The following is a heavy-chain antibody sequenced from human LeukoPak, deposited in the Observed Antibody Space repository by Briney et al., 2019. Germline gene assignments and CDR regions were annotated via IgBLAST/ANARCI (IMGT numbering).Heavy chain of an antibody. CDR2: INPNSGGT. J-gene: IGHJ3*02. CDR3: ARTLVVINDAFDI. CDR1: GYTFTGYY. Sequence: VKVSCKASGYTFTGYYMHWVRQAPGQGLEWMGWINPNSGGTNYAQKFQGRVSMTGDTSISTAYMELSRLRSDDTAVYYCARTLVVINDAFDIWGQGTMVTVSS. V-gene: IGHV1-2*02. D-gene: IGHD3-22*01.